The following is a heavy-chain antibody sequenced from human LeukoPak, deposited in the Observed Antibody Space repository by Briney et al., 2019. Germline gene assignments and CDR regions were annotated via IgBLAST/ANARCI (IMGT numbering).Heavy chain of an antibody. J-gene: IGHJ4*02. V-gene: IGHV4-39*01. CDR1: GGSISSSSYY. CDR2: IYYSGST. CDR3: ARPGRRDYYFDY. Sequence: PSETLSLTCTVSGGSISSSSYYWGWIRQPPGKGLEWFGSIYYSGSTYYNPSLKSRVTISVDTSKNQFSPKLSSVTAADTAVYYCARPGRRDYYFDYWGQGTLVTVSS. D-gene: IGHD2-21*02.